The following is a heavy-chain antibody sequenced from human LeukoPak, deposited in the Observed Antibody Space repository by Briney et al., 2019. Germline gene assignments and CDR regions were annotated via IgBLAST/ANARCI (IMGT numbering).Heavy chain of an antibody. Sequence: GESLKISCKGSGYTFTNYWIGWVRQMPGKGLEWMGIIYPGDSDTRYSPSFQGQVTISADKSISTAYLQWSSLKASDSAMYYCARRLAVAGRGYYGMDVWGQGTTVTVSS. CDR1: GYTFTNYW. J-gene: IGHJ6*02. D-gene: IGHD6-19*01. CDR2: IYPGDSDT. CDR3: ARRLAVAGRGYYGMDV. V-gene: IGHV5-51*01.